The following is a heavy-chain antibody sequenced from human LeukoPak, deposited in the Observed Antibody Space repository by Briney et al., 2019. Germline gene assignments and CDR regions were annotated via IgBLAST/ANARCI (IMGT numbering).Heavy chain of an antibody. CDR2: INPGDSHT. CDR1: GYNFTTYF. D-gene: IGHD2-21*02. CDR3: ARQSGDYSYYYYMDV. Sequence: GESLKISCKGSGYNFTTYFIGWVRQMPGKGLEWVGVINPGDSHTIYSPSFRGQVTISADKSISTAYLQWSSLKASDTAMYYCARQSGDYSYYYYMDVWGKGTTVTISS. J-gene: IGHJ6*03. V-gene: IGHV5-51*01.